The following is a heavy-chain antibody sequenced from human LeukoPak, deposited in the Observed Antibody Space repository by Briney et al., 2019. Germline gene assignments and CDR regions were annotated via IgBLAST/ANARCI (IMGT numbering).Heavy chain of an antibody. CDR3: ASLPWGYSSAWGDFDY. CDR2: IRGDGTRT. J-gene: IGHJ4*02. CDR1: GFPPRVPD. V-gene: IGHV3-23*01. D-gene: IGHD6-19*01. Sequence: GGSLRISCTASGFPPRVPDMSWGRPAPGMGLEWVPAIRGDGTRTYYADSVKGRFTISRDNSKSTLDLEMNSLRADDTAVYYCASLPWGYSSAWGDFDYWGQGTLVTVSS.